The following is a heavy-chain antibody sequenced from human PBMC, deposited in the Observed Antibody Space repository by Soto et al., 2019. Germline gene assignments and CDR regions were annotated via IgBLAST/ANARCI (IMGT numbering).Heavy chain of an antibody. J-gene: IGHJ6*02. CDR1: GYTFTGYY. D-gene: IGHD3-10*01. V-gene: IGHV1-2*02. Sequence: ASVKVSCKASGYTFTGYYMHWVRQAPGQGLEWMGWINPNSGGTNYAQKFQGRVTMTRDTSISTAYMELSRLRSDDTAVYCCARDGWGTMVRGAPYGMDVWGQGTTVTVSS. CDR3: ARDGWGTMVRGAPYGMDV. CDR2: INPNSGGT.